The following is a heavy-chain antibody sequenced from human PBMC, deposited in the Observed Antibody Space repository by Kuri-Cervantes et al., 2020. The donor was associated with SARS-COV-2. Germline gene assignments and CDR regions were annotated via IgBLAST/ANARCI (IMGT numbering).Heavy chain of an antibody. Sequence: SCKASGFTFSSYAMHWVRQAPGKGLEWVAVISYDGSNKYYADSVKGRFIISRDNVGKSLYLEMNSLRAEDTAVYYCARASSSWYKDYFDFWGQGALVTVSS. CDR3: ARASSSWYKDYFDF. V-gene: IGHV3-30*04. D-gene: IGHD6-13*01. J-gene: IGHJ4*02. CDR2: ISYDGSNK. CDR1: GFTFSSYA.